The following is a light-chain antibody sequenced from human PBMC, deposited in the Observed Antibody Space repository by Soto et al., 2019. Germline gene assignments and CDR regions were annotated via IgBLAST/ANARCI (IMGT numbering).Light chain of an antibody. CDR2: GAS. Sequence: AIQVTQSPSSLSASVGDRVTITCRASQGIRSDLGWYQHKPGTAPKLLIYGASNLRGEVPSRFSGSVSGTDFTLTISSLQAEDFANYYCLQEDNYQWTFGQGTKLEIK. V-gene: IGKV1-6*01. CDR3: LQEDNYQWT. J-gene: IGKJ2*02. CDR1: QGIRSD.